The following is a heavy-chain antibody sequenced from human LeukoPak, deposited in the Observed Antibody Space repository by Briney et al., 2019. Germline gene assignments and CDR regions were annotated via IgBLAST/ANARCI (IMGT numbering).Heavy chain of an antibody. CDR1: GGSISSGGYY. Sequence: SQTLSLTCTVSGGSISSGGYYWSWIRQHPGKGLEWIGYIYYSGSTYYNPSLKSRVTISVDTSKNQFSLKLSSVTAADTAVYYCARGGDYNYYMDVWGKGTTVTVSS. CDR2: IYYSGST. V-gene: IGHV4-31*03. J-gene: IGHJ6*03. CDR3: ARGGDYNYYMDV.